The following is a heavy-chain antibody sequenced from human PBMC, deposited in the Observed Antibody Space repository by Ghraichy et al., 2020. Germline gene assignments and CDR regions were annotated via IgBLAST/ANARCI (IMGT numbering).Heavy chain of an antibody. D-gene: IGHD3-22*01. V-gene: IGHV3-30*02. CDR2: IRYDGSNK. CDR3: AKDMGYDSSGYYYTFHTPFDY. Sequence: GGSLRLSCAASGFTFSSYGMHWVRQAPGKGLEWVAFIRYDGSNKYYADSVKGRFTISRDNSKNTLYLQMNSLRAEDTAVYYCAKDMGYDSSGYYYTFHTPFDYWGQGTLVTVSS. CDR1: GFTFSSYG. J-gene: IGHJ4*02.